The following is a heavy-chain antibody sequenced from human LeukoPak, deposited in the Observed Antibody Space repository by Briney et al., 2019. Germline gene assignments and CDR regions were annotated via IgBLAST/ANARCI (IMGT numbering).Heavy chain of an antibody. CDR3: VRHMGDVFTSVDQ. D-gene: IGHD3-16*01. CDR1: GFTVSSNY. V-gene: IGHV4-39*01. CDR2: IYYSGNT. J-gene: IGHJ4*02. Sequence: GSLRLSCAASGFTVSSNYMSWIRQPPGKGLEWIGSIYYSGNTYYNPSLKSRVTISVDTSKNQFSLKVKSVTAADTALYYCVRHMGDVFTSVDQWGQGTLVTVSS.